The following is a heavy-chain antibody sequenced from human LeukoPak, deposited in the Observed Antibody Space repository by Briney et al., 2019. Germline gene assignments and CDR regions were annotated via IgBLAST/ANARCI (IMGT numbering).Heavy chain of an antibody. D-gene: IGHD6-13*01. V-gene: IGHV1-69*05. CDR3: ARGGSSSWPPSYYYMDV. CDR2: IIPILGTA. CDR1: GGTFSSYA. Sequence: SVKVSCKASGGTFSSYAISWVRQAPGQGLEWMGGIIPILGTANYAQKFQGRVTMTRNTSISTAYMELSSLRSEDTAVYYCARGGSSSWPPSYYYMDVWGKGTTVTVSS. J-gene: IGHJ6*03.